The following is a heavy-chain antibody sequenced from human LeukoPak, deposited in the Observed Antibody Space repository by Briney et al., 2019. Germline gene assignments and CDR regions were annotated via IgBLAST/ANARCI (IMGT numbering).Heavy chain of an antibody. Sequence: QTGGSLRLSCAASGFTFSSHAMSWVRQAPGKGLEWVSAISGSGGSTYYADSVKGRFTISRDNSKNTLYLQMNSLRAEDTAVYYCAKDGTMIVVVYFDYWGQGTLVTVSS. CDR1: GFTFSSHA. CDR2: ISGSGGST. J-gene: IGHJ4*02. CDR3: AKDGTMIVVVYFDY. V-gene: IGHV3-23*01. D-gene: IGHD3-22*01.